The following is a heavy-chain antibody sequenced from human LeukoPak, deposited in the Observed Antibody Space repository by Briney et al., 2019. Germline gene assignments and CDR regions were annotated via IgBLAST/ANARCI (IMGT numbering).Heavy chain of an antibody. Sequence: GGSLRLSCAASGFTFSSYGMHWVRQAPGKGLEWVAVISYDGSNKYYADSVKGRFTISRDNSKNTLYLQMNSLRAEDTAVYYCAKARDGYNPFDYWGQGTLATVSS. V-gene: IGHV3-30*18. J-gene: IGHJ4*02. CDR1: GFTFSSYG. CDR2: ISYDGSNK. D-gene: IGHD5-24*01. CDR3: AKARDGYNPFDY.